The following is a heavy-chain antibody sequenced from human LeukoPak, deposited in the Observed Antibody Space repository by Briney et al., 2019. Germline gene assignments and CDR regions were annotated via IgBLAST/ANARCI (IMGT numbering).Heavy chain of an antibody. CDR3: AREPNYYDSSGIYYFDY. V-gene: IGHV3-30*02. CDR2: IQYDGRNK. CDR1: TFAFSNYG. Sequence: GGSLRLSCAASTFAFSNYGMHWVRQAPGKGLEWVAFIQYDGRNKYYADSVKGRFTISRDNAKNSLYLQMNSLRAEDTAVYYCAREPNYYDSSGIYYFDYWGQGTLVTVSS. J-gene: IGHJ4*02. D-gene: IGHD3-22*01.